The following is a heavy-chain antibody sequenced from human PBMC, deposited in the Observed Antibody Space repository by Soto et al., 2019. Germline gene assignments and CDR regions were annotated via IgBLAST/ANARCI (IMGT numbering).Heavy chain of an antibody. CDR3: ARAYYDFWSGYYLVHAFDI. Sequence: PSETLSLTCTVSGGSISSYYWSWIRQPPGKGLEWIGYIYYSGSTNYNPSLKSRVTISVDTSKNQFSLKLSSVTAADTAVYYCARAYYDFWSGYYLVHAFDIWGQGTMVTVSS. V-gene: IGHV4-59*01. CDR1: GGSISSYY. J-gene: IGHJ3*02. CDR2: IYYSGST. D-gene: IGHD3-3*01.